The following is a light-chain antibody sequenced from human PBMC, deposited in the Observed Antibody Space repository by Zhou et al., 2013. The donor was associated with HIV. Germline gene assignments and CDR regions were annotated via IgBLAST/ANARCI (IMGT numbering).Light chain of an antibody. CDR3: HQFDSFPWT. V-gene: IGKV1-5*03. CDR2: KAS. Sequence: DIQLTQSPSTLSASVGDRVIITCWASQSINTWVAWYQQKPGKVPKLLIYKASRLESGVASRFSGSGSGTEFILTISSLQPGDFATYYCHQFDSFPWTFGQGTKVEIK. CDR1: QSINTW. J-gene: IGKJ1*01.